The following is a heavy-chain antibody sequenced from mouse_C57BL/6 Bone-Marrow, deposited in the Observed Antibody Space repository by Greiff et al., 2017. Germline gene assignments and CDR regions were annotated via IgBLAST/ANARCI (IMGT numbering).Heavy chain of an antibody. J-gene: IGHJ1*03. CDR2: IYYSGTI. CDR3: ARYYYGSYYWYFDV. CDR1: GISITTGNYR. Sequence: DVKLQESGPGLVKPSQTVFLTCTVTGISITTGNYRWSWIRQFPGNKLEWIGYIYYSGTITNHPSHTSRTTITEDTPKNQFFLEMNSLTSEDTATYYCARYYYGSYYWYFDVWGTGTTVTVSS. D-gene: IGHD1-1*01. V-gene: IGHV3-5*01.